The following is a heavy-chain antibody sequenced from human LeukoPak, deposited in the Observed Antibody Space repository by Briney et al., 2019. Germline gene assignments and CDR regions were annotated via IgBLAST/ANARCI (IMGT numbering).Heavy chain of an antibody. CDR1: GGSISGYY. J-gene: IGHJ6*02. CDR3: AREMVDCTDSSCPNRYYYGMDV. V-gene: IGHV4-59*01. D-gene: IGHD2-8*02. CDR2: VHYSGST. Sequence: SETLSLTCTVSGGSISGYYWSWTRQPPGKGLECIGYVHYSGSTSYNPSLKSRVTISVGTSKNQFSLKLSSVTAADTAVYYCAREMVDCTDSSCPNRYYYGMDVWGQGTTVTVSS.